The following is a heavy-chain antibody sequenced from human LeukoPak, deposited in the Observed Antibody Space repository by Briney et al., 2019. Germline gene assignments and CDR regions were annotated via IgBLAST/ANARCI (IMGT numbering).Heavy chain of an antibody. CDR3: ARDHHRRLYDSQARDTFDI. CDR1: GFTFSSYA. D-gene: IGHD3-22*01. Sequence: GGSLRLSCAASGFTFSSYAMTWVRQAPGKGLEWVSSISDSGGRTYYADSVKGRCTISRDNSKNTLYLQMNSLRAEDTAVYYCARDHHRRLYDSQARDTFDIWGQGTMVTVSS. V-gene: IGHV3-23*01. J-gene: IGHJ3*02. CDR2: ISDSGGRT.